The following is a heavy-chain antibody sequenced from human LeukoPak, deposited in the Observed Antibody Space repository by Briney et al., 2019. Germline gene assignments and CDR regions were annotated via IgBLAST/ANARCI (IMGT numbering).Heavy chain of an antibody. Sequence: SETLSLTCTVSGGSISSYYWSWVRQPPGKGLEWIGYIYYSGSTKYNPSLKSRVTISVDTSKNQFSLKLSSVTAADTAVYYCAREEIAAAGTYPAGYFDYWGQGTLVTVSS. CDR2: IYYSGST. V-gene: IGHV4-59*01. D-gene: IGHD6-13*01. CDR1: GGSISSYY. CDR3: AREEIAAAGTYPAGYFDY. J-gene: IGHJ4*02.